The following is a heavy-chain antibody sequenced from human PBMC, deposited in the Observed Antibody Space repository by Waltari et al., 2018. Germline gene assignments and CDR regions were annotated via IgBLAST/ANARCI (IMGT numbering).Heavy chain of an antibody. J-gene: IGHJ6*02. V-gene: IGHV1-3*01. D-gene: IGHD6-19*01. CDR3: ARGMGSGSFYYYYGMDV. Sequence: QVQLVQSGAEVKKPGASVQVSCKASGYPFTSYAMHWVRQAPGQRLEWMGWINAGNGNTKYAQKFQGRVTITRDTSASTAYMELSSLRSEDTAVYYCARGMGSGSFYYYYGMDVWGQGTTVTVSS. CDR2: INAGNGNT. CDR1: GYPFTSYA.